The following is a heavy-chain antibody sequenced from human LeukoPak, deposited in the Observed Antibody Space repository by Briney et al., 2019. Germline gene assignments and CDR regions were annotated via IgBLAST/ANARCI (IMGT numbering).Heavy chain of an antibody. CDR1: GFTFSSYE. CDR2: ISSSGSTI. D-gene: IGHD2-15*01. Sequence: GGSLRLSCAASGFTFSSYEMNWVRQAPGKGLEWVSYISSSGSTIYYADSVKGRFTISRDNAKNSPYLQMNSLRAEDTAVYYCASLVGSRTGDYWGQGTLVTVSS. J-gene: IGHJ4*02. CDR3: ASLVGSRTGDY. V-gene: IGHV3-48*03.